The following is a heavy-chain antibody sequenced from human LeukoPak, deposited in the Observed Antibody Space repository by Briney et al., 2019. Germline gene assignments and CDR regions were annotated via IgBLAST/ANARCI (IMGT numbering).Heavy chain of an antibody. CDR2: ISSNGGST. Sequence: GGSLRLSCAASGFTFSSYAMHWVRQAPGKGLEYVSAISSNGGSTYYANSVKGRFTISRDNSKNTLYLQMGSLRAEDMAVYYCARARPIAYYYYMDVWGKGTTVTVSS. CDR1: GFTFSSYA. CDR3: ARARPIAYYYYMDV. V-gene: IGHV3-64*01. J-gene: IGHJ6*03. D-gene: IGHD3-16*02.